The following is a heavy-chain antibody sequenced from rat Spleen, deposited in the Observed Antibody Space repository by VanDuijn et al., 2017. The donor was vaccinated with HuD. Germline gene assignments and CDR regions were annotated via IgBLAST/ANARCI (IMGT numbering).Heavy chain of an antibody. Sequence: EVQLVESGGGLVQPGRSLKLSCAASGLSFSNYDMAWVRQAPTKGLEWVATISYDGSRTYYRDSVKGRFTISRDNAKSTLYLQMDSLRSEDTATYYCTTPNYYDGSYYTGWFDYWGQGVMVTVSS. CDR1: GLSFSNYD. V-gene: IGHV5-29*01. CDR2: ISYDGSRT. D-gene: IGHD1-12*02. J-gene: IGHJ2*01. CDR3: TTPNYYDGSYYTGWFDY.